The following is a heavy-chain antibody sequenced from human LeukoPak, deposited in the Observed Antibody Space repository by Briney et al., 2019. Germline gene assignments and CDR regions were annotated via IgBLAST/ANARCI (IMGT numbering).Heavy chain of an antibody. V-gene: IGHV5-51*01. CDR1: GYSFSSNW. J-gene: IGHJ6*02. CDR2: IYVDDSET. CDR3: ARPLDYYYYGVDV. Sequence: GESLQISCKGSGYSFSSNWIGWVRQMPGKGLEWMGIIYVDDSETRYSPSFQGQVTISADKSISTVYLQWSSLRASDTAMYYCARPLDYYYYGVDVWGQGTSATVSS.